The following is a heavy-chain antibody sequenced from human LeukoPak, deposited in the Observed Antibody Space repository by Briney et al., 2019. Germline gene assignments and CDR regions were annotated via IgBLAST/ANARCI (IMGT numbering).Heavy chain of an antibody. J-gene: IGHJ4*02. V-gene: IGHV1-2*02. CDR3: ARDYYGGNPDY. CDR1: GYTFTVYQ. D-gene: IGHD4-23*01. CDR2: INPNSGGR. Sequence: ASVKVSCKTSGYTFTVYQMHWVRRAPGQGLEWMGWINPNSGGRNYAQKFQGRVTMTSDTSISTVYMELSSLRSDDTAVYYCARDYYGGNPDYWGQGTLVTVSS.